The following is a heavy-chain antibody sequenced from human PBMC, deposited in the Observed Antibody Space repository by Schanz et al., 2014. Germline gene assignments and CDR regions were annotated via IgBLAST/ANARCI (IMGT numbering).Heavy chain of an antibody. J-gene: IGHJ3*02. CDR3: ARGGGPEDVFDI. Sequence: QVQLVQSGAEVKKPGSSMKVSCKASGGTFSTYPINWLRQAPGQGLEWMGRIIPIHGIVNYAQRFHDRVRITADKSTSTAYMELSSLRSDDTAVYYCARGGGPEDVFDIWGQGTILTVSS. V-gene: IGHV1-69*02. CDR2: IIPIHGIV. CDR1: GGTFSTYP. D-gene: IGHD2-15*01.